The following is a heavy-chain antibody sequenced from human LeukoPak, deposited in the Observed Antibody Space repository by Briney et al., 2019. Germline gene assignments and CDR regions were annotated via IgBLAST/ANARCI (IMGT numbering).Heavy chain of an antibody. CDR3: ARDCSGGSCYPGYYGMDV. CDR1: GYTFTSYG. D-gene: IGHD2-15*01. CDR2: ISACNGNT. J-gene: IGHJ6*02. Sequence: GASVKVSCKASGYTFTSYGISWVRQAPGRGLEWMGWISACNGNTNYAQKLQGRVTITTDTSTSTAYMELRSLRSDDTAVYYCARDCSGGSCYPGYYGMDVWGQGTTVTVSS. V-gene: IGHV1-18*01.